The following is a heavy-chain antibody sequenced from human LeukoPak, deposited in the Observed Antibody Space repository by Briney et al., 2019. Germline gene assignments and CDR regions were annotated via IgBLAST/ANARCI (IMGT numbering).Heavy chain of an antibody. CDR1: GYTFTGYY. Sequence: ASVKVSCKASGYTFTGYYMHWVRQAPGQGLEWMGWINPNSGGTNYAQKFQGRVTMTRDTSISTAYMELSRLRSDDTAVYYCARVDTAMVRLWADYWGQGTLVTVPS. J-gene: IGHJ4*02. CDR2: INPNSGGT. V-gene: IGHV1-2*02. D-gene: IGHD5-18*01. CDR3: ARVDTAMVRLWADY.